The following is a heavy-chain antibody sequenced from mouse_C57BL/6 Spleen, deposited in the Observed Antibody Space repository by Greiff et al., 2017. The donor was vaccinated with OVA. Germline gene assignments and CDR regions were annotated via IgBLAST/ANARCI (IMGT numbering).Heavy chain of an antibody. J-gene: IGHJ2*01. V-gene: IGHV1-81*01. CDR3: ARKGDGYYFDY. CDR1: GYTFTSYG. Sequence: VQLQQSGAELARPGASVKLSCKASGYTFTSYGISWVKQSPGQGLEWIGEIYPRSGNTYYNEKFKGKATLTADKSSSTAYMELRSVTSEDSAVYFCARKGDGYYFDYWGQGTTLTVSS. D-gene: IGHD2-3*01. CDR2: IYPRSGNT.